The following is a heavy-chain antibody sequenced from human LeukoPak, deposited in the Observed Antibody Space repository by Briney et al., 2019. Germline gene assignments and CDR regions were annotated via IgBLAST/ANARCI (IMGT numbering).Heavy chain of an antibody. Sequence: GGSLRLSCAASGFTFSDYYMSWIRQAPGKGLEWVSYISSSSSYIYYADSVKGRFTISRDNAKNSLYLQMNSLRAEDTAVYYCARVWGSSGWYWYYFDYWGQGTLVTVSS. CDR2: ISSSSSYI. J-gene: IGHJ4*02. CDR1: GFTFSDYY. D-gene: IGHD6-19*01. CDR3: ARVWGSSGWYWYYFDY. V-gene: IGHV3-11*06.